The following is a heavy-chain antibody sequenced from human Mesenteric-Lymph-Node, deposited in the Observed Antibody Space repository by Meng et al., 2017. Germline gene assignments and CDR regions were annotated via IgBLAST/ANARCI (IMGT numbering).Heavy chain of an antibody. Sequence: SLKISCAASGFTFSSYAMHWVRQAPGKGLEWVAVISYDGSNKYYADSVKGRFTISRDNSKNTLYLQMNSLRAEDTAVYYCARDQQQLAIAFDIWGQGTMVTVSS. CDR1: GFTFSSYA. J-gene: IGHJ3*02. V-gene: IGHV3-30*04. CDR3: ARDQQQLAIAFDI. D-gene: IGHD6-13*01. CDR2: ISYDGSNK.